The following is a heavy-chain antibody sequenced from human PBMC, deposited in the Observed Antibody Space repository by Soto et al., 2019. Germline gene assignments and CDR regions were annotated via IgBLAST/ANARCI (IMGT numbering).Heavy chain of an antibody. D-gene: IGHD6-13*01. Sequence: GESLKISCKGSGYSFTSYWISWVRQMPGKGLEWMGRIDPSDSYTNYSPSFQGHVTISADKSISTAYLQWSSLKASDTAMYYCARGLAAAGDYYYYGMDVWGRGTTVTVSS. CDR3: ARGLAAAGDYYYYGMDV. V-gene: IGHV5-10-1*01. CDR2: IDPSDSYT. CDR1: GYSFTSYW. J-gene: IGHJ6*02.